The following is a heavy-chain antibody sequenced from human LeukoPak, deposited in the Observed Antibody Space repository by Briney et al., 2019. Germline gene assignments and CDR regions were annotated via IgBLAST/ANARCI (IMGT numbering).Heavy chain of an antibody. V-gene: IGHV1-8*03. Sequence: GASVKVSCKASGYTFTSYDINWVRQATGQGLEWMGWMNPNSGNTGYAQKFQGRVTITRDTSTSTVYMELSSLRSEDTAVYYCVRGSPDYGDYVSRFDPWGQGTLVTVSS. J-gene: IGHJ5*02. CDR2: MNPNSGNT. D-gene: IGHD4-17*01. CDR3: VRGSPDYGDYVSRFDP. CDR1: GYTFTSYD.